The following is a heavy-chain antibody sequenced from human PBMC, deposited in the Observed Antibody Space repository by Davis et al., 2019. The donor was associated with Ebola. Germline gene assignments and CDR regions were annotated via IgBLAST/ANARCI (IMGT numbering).Heavy chain of an antibody. J-gene: IGHJ6*03. CDR1: GFTFSGSA. CDR2: IRSKANSYAT. CDR3: TAIVVVPAAVYYYMDV. D-gene: IGHD2-2*01. Sequence: PGGSLRLSCAASGFTFSGSAMHWVRQASGKGLEWVGRIRSKANSYATAYAASVKGRFTISRDDSKNTAYLQMNSLKTEDTAVYYCTAIVVVPAAVYYYMDVWGQGTTVTVSS. V-gene: IGHV3-73*01.